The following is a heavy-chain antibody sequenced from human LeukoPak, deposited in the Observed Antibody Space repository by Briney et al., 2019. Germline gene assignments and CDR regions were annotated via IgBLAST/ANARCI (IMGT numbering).Heavy chain of an antibody. D-gene: IGHD6-19*01. CDR2: FDPEDGET. J-gene: IGHJ5*02. V-gene: IGHV1-24*01. CDR1: GYTLTELS. Sequence: ASVKVSCKVSGYTLTELSMHWVRQAPGKGLEWMGGFDPEDGETIYAQKFQGRVTMTEDTSTDTAYMELSSLRSEDTAVHYCAPLGYSSGWFRSWFDPWGQGTLVTVSS. CDR3: APLGYSSGWFRSWFDP.